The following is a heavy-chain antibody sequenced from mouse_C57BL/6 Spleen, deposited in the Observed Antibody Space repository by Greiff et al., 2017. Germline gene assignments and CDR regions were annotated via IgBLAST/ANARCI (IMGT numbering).Heavy chain of an antibody. CDR3: ARGGNWDGFDY. J-gene: IGHJ2*01. D-gene: IGHD4-1*01. CDR2: IYPGSGNT. CDR1: GYSFTSYY. V-gene: IGHV1-66*01. Sequence: QVQLQQPGPELVKPGASVKISCKASGYSFTSYYIHWVKQRPGQGLEWIGWIYPGSGNTKYNEKFKGKATLTVDTSSSTAYMQLSSLTSEDSAVYYCARGGNWDGFDYWGQCTTLTVSS.